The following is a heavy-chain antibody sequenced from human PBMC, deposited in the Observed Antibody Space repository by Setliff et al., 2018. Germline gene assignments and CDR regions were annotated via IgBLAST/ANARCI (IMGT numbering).Heavy chain of an antibody. D-gene: IGHD3-22*01. CDR3: VREGVDSRSSTDYRYYMDV. J-gene: IGHJ6*03. Sequence: SVKVSCKASGGTFSSYGISWVRQAPGQGLEWMGGTIPIFGTTNYAQKFQGRVTIITDESTTTAYMELSSLRSDDTAVYYCVREGVDSRSSTDYRYYMDVWGKGTTVTVSS. V-gene: IGHV1-69*05. CDR1: GGTFSSYG. CDR2: TIPIFGTT.